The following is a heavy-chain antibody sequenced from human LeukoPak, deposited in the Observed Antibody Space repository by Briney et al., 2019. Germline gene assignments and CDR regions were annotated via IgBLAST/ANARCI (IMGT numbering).Heavy chain of an antibody. CDR1: GFTFSSYA. CDR2: ISYDGSNK. CDR3: ARGGRLMITFGGVIVSANFDY. V-gene: IGHV3-30-3*01. Sequence: GGSLRLSCAASGFTFSSYAMSWVRQAPGKGLEWVAVISYDGSNKYYADSVKGRFTISRDNSKNTLYLQMNSLRAEDTAVYYCARGGRLMITFGGVIVSANFDYWGQGTLVTVSS. D-gene: IGHD3-16*02. J-gene: IGHJ4*02.